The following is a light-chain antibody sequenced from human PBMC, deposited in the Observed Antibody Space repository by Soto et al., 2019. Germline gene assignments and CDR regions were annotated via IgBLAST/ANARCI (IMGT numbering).Light chain of an antibody. CDR3: QHYNSYSEA. CDR2: KAS. J-gene: IGKJ1*01. Sequence: DIQMTQSPSTLSGYVGDRVTIXXRASQTISSWLAWYQQKPGKAPKXLIYKASTLKSGVPSRFSGSGSGTEFTLTISSLQPDDFATYYCQHYNSYSEAFGQGTKVDIK. CDR1: QTISSW. V-gene: IGKV1-5*03.